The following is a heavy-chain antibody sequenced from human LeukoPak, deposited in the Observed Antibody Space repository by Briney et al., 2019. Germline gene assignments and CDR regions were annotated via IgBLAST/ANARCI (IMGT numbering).Heavy chain of an antibody. J-gene: IGHJ4*02. CDR2: IYSAGDT. Sequence: GGSLRLSCAASGFTVSGTYMSWVRQAPGKGLEWVSVIYSAGDTFSADSVKGRFTISRDNSKNTLYLQMNSLRAEDTAVYYCAKDLVSIVGATVDYWGQGTLVTVSS. V-gene: IGHV3-53*05. CDR3: AKDLVSIVGATVDY. D-gene: IGHD1-26*01. CDR1: GFTVSGTY.